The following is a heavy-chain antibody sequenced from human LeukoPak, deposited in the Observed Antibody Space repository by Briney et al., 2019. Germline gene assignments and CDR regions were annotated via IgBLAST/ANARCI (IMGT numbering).Heavy chain of an antibody. CDR3: ARGLGVAVGATYNYYYGMDV. Sequence: PGGSLRLSCAVSGFTVSNNYMSWVRQAPGKGLEWVSVIYSGGSTYYADSVKGRFTISRDNSKNTLYLQMNSLRAEDTAVYYCARGLGVAVGATYNYYYGMDVWGQGTTVTVSS. J-gene: IGHJ6*02. CDR2: IYSGGST. CDR1: GFTVSNNY. D-gene: IGHD1-26*01. V-gene: IGHV3-53*01.